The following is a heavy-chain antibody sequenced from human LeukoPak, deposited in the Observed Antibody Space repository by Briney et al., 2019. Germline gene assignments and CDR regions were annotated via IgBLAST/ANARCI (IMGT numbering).Heavy chain of an antibody. CDR3: SRLIAARTPYYFDY. J-gene: IGHJ4*02. V-gene: IGHV3-15*01. CDR2: IKGKTDGGTT. CDR1: GFTFSNAW. Sequence: PGGSLRLSCAASGFTFSNAWMSWVRQAPGKGLEWVGRIKGKTDGGTTDYAAPVKGRFTISRDDSKNTLYLQMNNLRAEDTAVYYCSRLIAARTPYYFDYWGQGTLVTVSS. D-gene: IGHD6-6*01.